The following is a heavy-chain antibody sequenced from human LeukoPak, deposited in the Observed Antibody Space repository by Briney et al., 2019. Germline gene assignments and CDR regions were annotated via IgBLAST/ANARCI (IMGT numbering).Heavy chain of an antibody. CDR2: IKQDVSEK. V-gene: IGHV3-7*01. CDR3: AELGITMIGGV. Sequence: GGSLRLSCVASGFTFSSRDWMTWVRQAPGKGLEWVANIKQDVSEKYYVDSVKGRFTISRDSAKNSLYLQMNSLRAEDTTVYYCAELGITMIGGVWGKGTTVTISS. CDR1: GFTFSSRDW. J-gene: IGHJ6*04. D-gene: IGHD3-10*02.